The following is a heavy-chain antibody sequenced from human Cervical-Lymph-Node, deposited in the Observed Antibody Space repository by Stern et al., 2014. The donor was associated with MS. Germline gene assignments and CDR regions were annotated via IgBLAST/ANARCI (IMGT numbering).Heavy chain of an antibody. V-gene: IGHV5-51*03. CDR3: ARSPATPSGYDRFDY. Sequence: EVQLVESGAEVKKPGESLKISCEASGYLFDDYWIGWVRQMSGRGLELVAIIFPRDSNTSYSPSVQGPVTISADKSISTAYLQWSSLKASATAIYYCARSPATPSGYDRFDYWGQGALVTVSS. D-gene: IGHD5-12*01. CDR2: IFPRDSNT. CDR1: GYLFDDYW. J-gene: IGHJ4*02.